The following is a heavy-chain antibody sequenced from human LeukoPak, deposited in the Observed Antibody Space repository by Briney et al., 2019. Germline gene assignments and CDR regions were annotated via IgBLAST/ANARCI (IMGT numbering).Heavy chain of an antibody. Sequence: ASVKVSCKASGYTFTSYAMHWVRQAPGQRLEWMGWINAGNGNTKYSQKCQGRVTITRDTSASTAYMELSSLRSEDTAVYYCARNYIVATITHLYFDYWGQGTLVTVSS. J-gene: IGHJ4*02. D-gene: IGHD5-12*01. CDR3: ARNYIVATITHLYFDY. CDR2: INAGNGNT. CDR1: GYTFTSYA. V-gene: IGHV1-3*01.